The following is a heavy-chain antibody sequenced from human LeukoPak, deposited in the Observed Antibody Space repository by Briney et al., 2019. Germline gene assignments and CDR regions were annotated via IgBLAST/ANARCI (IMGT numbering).Heavy chain of an antibody. CDR3: AKDSPAPGSSGLSTG. J-gene: IGHJ4*02. Sequence: GGSLRLSCAASGFTFSSYAMSWVRQAPGKGLEWVSAISGSGGSTYYADSVKGRFTISRDNSKNTLYLQVNSLRAEDTAVYYSAKDSPAPGSSGLSTGWGQGTLVTVSS. CDR1: GFTFSSYA. D-gene: IGHD3-22*01. CDR2: ISGSGGST. V-gene: IGHV3-23*01.